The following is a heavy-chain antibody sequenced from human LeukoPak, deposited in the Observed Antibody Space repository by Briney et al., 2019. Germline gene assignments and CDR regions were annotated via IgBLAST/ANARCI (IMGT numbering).Heavy chain of an antibody. V-gene: IGHV3-9*03. CDR3: AKDRRYSSGWYSTGGFDY. D-gene: IGHD6-19*01. J-gene: IGHJ4*01. Sequence: GGSLRLSCAASGFTFDDYAMHWVRQAPGKGLEWVSGISWNSGSIGYADSVKGRFTISRDNAKNSLYLQMNSLRAEDMALYYCAKDRRYSSGWYSTGGFDYWGQGTLVTVSS. CDR2: ISWNSGSI. CDR1: GFTFDDYA.